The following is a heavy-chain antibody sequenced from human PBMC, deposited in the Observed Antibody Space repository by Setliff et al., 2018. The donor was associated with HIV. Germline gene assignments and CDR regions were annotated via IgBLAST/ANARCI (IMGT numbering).Heavy chain of an antibody. CDR3: AITIVGVTTEMY. CDR2: VNHNGNI. V-gene: IGHV4-34*01. Sequence: PSETLSLTCGLNGVPLSDYYWNWIRQSPGKGLEWIVEVNHNGNINYNPSLQSRVTVSVDTSKPQFSLKMNSVTAADTAVYYCAITIVGVTTEMYWGQGTLVTVSS. J-gene: IGHJ4*02. CDR1: GVPLSDYY. D-gene: IGHD2-21*02.